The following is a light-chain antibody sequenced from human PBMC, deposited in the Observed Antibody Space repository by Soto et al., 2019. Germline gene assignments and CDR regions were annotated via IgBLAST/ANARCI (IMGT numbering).Light chain of an antibody. V-gene: IGKV3-15*01. Sequence: EIVMTQSPATLSVSPGERATHSCRASQSVSGNLAWYQQKPGQAPRLLIYGASTRATGIPARFSGSGSGTEFTLTISSLQSEDFAVYYCQQYNNWPLFGQGTKVDIK. CDR1: QSVSGN. CDR3: QQYNNWPL. J-gene: IGKJ1*01. CDR2: GAS.